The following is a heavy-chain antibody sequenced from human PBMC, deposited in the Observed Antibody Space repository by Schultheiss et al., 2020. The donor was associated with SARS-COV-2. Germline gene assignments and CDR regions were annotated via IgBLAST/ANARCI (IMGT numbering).Heavy chain of an antibody. Sequence: GGSLRLSCAASGFTFSSYAMHWVRQAPGKGLEWVAVISYDGSNKYYADSVKSRFTISRENAKNSLYLQMNSLRAEDTAVYYCARNPYDFWSGYYTSPYYYYYYMDVWGKGTTVTVSS. J-gene: IGHJ6*03. CDR1: GFTFSSYA. V-gene: IGHV3-30*14. CDR2: ISYDGSNK. CDR3: ARNPYDFWSGYYTSPYYYYYYMDV. D-gene: IGHD3-3*01.